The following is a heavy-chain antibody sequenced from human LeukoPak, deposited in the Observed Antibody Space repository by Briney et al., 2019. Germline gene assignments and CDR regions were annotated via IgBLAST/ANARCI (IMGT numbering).Heavy chain of an antibody. CDR1: GFTFSSYG. V-gene: IGHV3-30*03. CDR2: LSYDGINK. CDR3: ARDPRSYSFESSGYYFGDY. Sequence: LAGGSLRLSCAASGFTFSSYGMHWVRQAPGKGLEWVAGLSYDGINKYYADSVKGRFTISRDNSKNTLYLQMNSLRADDTAVYYCARDPRSYSFESSGYYFGDYWGQGTLVTVSS. J-gene: IGHJ4*02. D-gene: IGHD3-22*01.